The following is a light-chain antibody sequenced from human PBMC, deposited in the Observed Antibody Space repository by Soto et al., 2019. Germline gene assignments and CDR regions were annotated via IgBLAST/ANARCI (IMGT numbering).Light chain of an antibody. V-gene: IGKV3-20*01. J-gene: IGKJ3*01. CDR2: GAS. CDR3: QYGRSPLFT. CDR1: QSVSSSS. Sequence: EIVLTQSPGTLSLSPGERATLSCRASQSVSSSSLAWYQQTPGQAPRLLIYGASSRATAIPDRFSGSGSGTDFPLPSSRLEPEDVAVYYCQYGRSPLFTFGLGTTVDIK.